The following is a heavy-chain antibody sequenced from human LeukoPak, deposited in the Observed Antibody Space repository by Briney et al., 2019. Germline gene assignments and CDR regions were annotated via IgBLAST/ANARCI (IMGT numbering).Heavy chain of an antibody. Sequence: SETLSLTCVVSGGSISSASYSWSWIRQPPGKGLEWIGYAYYSGSAYYSPSLKSRVSISVDTSKNQFSLRLKLTSVTAADTAVYYCARVAAASYFDYWGQGTLVTVSS. V-gene: IGHV4-30-4*07. CDR2: AYYSGSA. D-gene: IGHD6-13*01. CDR1: GGSISSASYS. J-gene: IGHJ4*02. CDR3: ARVAAASYFDY.